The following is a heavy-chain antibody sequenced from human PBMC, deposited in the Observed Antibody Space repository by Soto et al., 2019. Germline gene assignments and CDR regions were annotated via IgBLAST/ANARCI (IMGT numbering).Heavy chain of an antibody. J-gene: IGHJ6*02. CDR2: INACNGNT. CDR1: GYTFTGYA. Sequence: XSVKVSCKASGYTFTGYAMNWVRQAPGQRLEWMGWINACNGNTKYSQKFQVRVTITRDTSASTAYMELSSLRSEDTAVYYCARVDGYDYYYYYGMDVWGQGTTVTVSS. D-gene: IGHD2-21*01. CDR3: ARVDGYDYYYYYGMDV. V-gene: IGHV1-3*01.